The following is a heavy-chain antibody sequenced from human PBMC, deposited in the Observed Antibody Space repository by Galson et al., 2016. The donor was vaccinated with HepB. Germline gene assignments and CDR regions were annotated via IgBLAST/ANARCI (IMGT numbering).Heavy chain of an antibody. CDR3: ARDLLGTVDS. Sequence: SVKVSCKASGGTFDTYSISWVRQAPGEGLAWMGGITPVFGTPNYAQKFQDRITITADESTSTAHVELTSLTFQDTAVYYCARDLLGTVDSWGQGTLVTVSS. CDR2: ITPVFGTP. CDR1: GGTFDTYS. J-gene: IGHJ4*02. V-gene: IGHV1-69*13. D-gene: IGHD3-16*01.